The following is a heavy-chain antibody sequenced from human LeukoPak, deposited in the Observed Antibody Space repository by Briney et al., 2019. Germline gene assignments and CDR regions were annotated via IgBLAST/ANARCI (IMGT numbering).Heavy chain of an antibody. D-gene: IGHD3-3*01. Sequence: GGSLRLSCAASGFIVSDNDIKWVRQAPGKGLEWVSLIYADGSTHYTDSVKGRFSISRDNSQNTVYLQTNSLRGEDTAVYFCAKRSVPGRPGYWGQGTLVTVSS. CDR3: AKRSVPGRPGY. J-gene: IGHJ4*02. V-gene: IGHV3-66*04. CDR1: GFIVSDND. CDR2: IYADGST.